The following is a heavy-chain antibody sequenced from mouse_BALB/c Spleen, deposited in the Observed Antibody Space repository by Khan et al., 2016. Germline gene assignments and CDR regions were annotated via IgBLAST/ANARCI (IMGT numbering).Heavy chain of an antibody. CDR3: ARVYNGYSAWFGY. Sequence: QVQLQQSGPELVKPGASVKMSCKASGYAFTSYYIHWVKQRPGQGLEWIGWNYPGDGMINYNEKFRVRTTLTADKSSSTAYMLLSSLTSEDSAIYFCARVYNGYSAWFGYWGQGTLVTVSA. CDR2: NYPGDGMI. J-gene: IGHJ3*01. CDR1: GYAFTSYY. D-gene: IGHD2-3*01. V-gene: IGHV1S56*01.